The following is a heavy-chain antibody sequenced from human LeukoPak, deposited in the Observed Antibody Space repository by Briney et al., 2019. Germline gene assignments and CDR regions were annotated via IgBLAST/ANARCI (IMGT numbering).Heavy chain of an antibody. J-gene: IGHJ4*02. CDR3: AKDSSYSYDSTSGY. CDR2: ISGSGGST. V-gene: IGHV3-23*01. CDR1: GFTFSSYA. D-gene: IGHD5-18*01. Sequence: PGGSLRLSCAASGFTFSSYAMSWVRQAPGKGLEWVSAISGSGGSTYYADSVKGRFTISRDNSKNTLYLQMNSLRAEDTAVYYCAKDSSYSYDSTSGYWGQGTLVTVSS.